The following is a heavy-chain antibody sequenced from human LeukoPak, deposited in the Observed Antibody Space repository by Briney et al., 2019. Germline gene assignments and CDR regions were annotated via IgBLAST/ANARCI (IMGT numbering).Heavy chain of an antibody. D-gene: IGHD1-26*01. Sequence: ASVKVSCKASGYTFTYHYIHLVRQAPGQGLEWMGWINPNNGGANYAQKFQGRVTMTRDTSISTAYMELSRLRSDDTAVYYCARGYALYSGRYIDFDYWGQGTLVTVSS. CDR2: INPNNGGA. CDR1: GYTFTYHY. CDR3: ARGYALYSGRYIDFDY. V-gene: IGHV1-2*02. J-gene: IGHJ4*02.